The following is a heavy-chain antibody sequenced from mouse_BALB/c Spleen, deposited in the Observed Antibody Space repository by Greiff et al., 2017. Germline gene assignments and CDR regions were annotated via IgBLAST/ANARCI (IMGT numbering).Heavy chain of an antibody. J-gene: IGHJ2*01. CDR2: IYPGGGYT. CDR1: GYTFTNYW. Sequence: QVHVKQSGAELVRPGTSVKISCKASGYTFTNYWLGWVKQRPGHGLEWIGDIYPGGGYTNYNEKFKGKATLTADTSSSTAYMQLSSLTSEDSAVYFCARLGNYAFDYWGQGTTLTVSS. CDR3: ARLGNYAFDY. V-gene: IGHV1-63*02. D-gene: IGHD2-1*01.